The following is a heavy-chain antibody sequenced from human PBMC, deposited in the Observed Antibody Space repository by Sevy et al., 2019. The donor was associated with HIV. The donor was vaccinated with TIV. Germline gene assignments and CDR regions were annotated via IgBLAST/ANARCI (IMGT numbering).Heavy chain of an antibody. V-gene: IGHV3-72*01. CDR3: AAVAADRGYFNI. D-gene: IGHD6-19*01. CDR1: GFNLGDPY. CDR2: IRNKAKSFTT. J-gene: IGHJ2*01. Sequence: GGSLRLSCAASGFNLGDPYMDWVRQAPGKGLKWIGRIRNKAKSFTTEYAASVKGRLTITRDDSKNSLYLEMNSVKTEDTARYYCAAVAADRGYFNIWGRGTLVTVSS.